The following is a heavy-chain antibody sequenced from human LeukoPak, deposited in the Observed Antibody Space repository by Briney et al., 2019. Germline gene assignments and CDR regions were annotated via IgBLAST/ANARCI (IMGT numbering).Heavy chain of an antibody. J-gene: IGHJ4*02. D-gene: IGHD2-21*01. CDR3: ARSAYCGGDCYSGGYYFDY. V-gene: IGHV1-69*05. CDR1: GGTFSSYA. CDR2: IIPIFGTA. Sequence: SVKVSCKASGGTFSSYAISWVRQAPGQGLEWMGGIIPIFGTANYAQKFQGRVTITTDESTSTAYMELSSLRSEDTAVYYCARSAYCGGDCYSGGYYFDYWGQGTLVTVSP.